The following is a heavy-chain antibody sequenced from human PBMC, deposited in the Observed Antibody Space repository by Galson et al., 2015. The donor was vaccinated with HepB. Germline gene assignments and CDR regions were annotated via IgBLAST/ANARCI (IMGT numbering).Heavy chain of an antibody. D-gene: IGHD3-10*01. J-gene: IGHJ4*02. CDR3: VKEVEVGVSYYEY. CDR1: GFTFSTFS. Sequence: SLRLSCAASGFTFSTFSMHWVRQTSGKRLEYVSAIDNNGVATYYADSVKGRFTISRDNSKNTLYLQMSSLRPEDTAVYYCVKEVEVGVSYYEYWGQGTLVTVSS. CDR2: IDNNGVAT. V-gene: IGHV3-64D*06.